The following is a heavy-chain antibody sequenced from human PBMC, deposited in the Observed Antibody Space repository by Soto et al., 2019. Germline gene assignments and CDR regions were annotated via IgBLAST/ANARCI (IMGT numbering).Heavy chain of an antibody. V-gene: IGHV4-34*01. CDR2: INHSGRT. J-gene: IGHJ4*02. CDR1: GGSFSGYY. Sequence: QVQLQQWGAGLLTPSETLSLTCAVYGGSFSGYYWSWIRQPPGKGLEWIGEINHSGRTNYNPSLKSRVTISVDTSKIQFSLKLSSVTAAATDVYYCARYWGGSFSARWGQGTLVTVSS. D-gene: IGHD1-26*01. CDR3: ARYWGGSFSAR.